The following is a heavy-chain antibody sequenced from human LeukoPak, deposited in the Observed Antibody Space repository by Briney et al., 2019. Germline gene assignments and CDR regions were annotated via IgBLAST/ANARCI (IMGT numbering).Heavy chain of an antibody. CDR1: GFTFSEYG. D-gene: IGHD5-18*01. Sequence: GGSLRLSCAASGFTFSEYGMNWIRQAPGKGLEWVSSTPGSDNNIWYADSVKGRFTISRDNAKNLVYLQMKSLRAEDTAMYYCARDRGALQRGDAFDIWGQGTIVTVSS. J-gene: IGHJ3*02. V-gene: IGHV3-21*06. CDR2: TPGSDNNI. CDR3: ARDRGALQRGDAFDI.